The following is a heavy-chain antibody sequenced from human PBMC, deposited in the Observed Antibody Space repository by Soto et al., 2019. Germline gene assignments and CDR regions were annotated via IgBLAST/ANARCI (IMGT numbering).Heavy chain of an antibody. J-gene: IGHJ4*02. CDR1: GFTFSSYA. CDR2: ISGSGGST. D-gene: IGHD2-15*01. CDR3: AGHGGYSY. Sequence: GGSLRLSCAASGFTFSSYAMSWVRQAPGKGLEWVSAISGSGGSTYYADSLKGRFTISRDNSKNTLYLQLNSLGAEDTALYYCAGHGGYSYLGQGTLVTVSS. V-gene: IGHV3-23*01.